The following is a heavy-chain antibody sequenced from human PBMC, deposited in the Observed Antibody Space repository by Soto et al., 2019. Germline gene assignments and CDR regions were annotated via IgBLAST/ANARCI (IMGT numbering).Heavy chain of an antibody. CDR3: ARSYYDFWGGPGHFDY. Sequence: ASVKVSCKASGYTFTSYYLHWVRQAPGQGLEWMGGINPSSGSTDYAQSFQGRVTMTRDTSTSTVSMELGSLISEDTAVYFCARSYYDFWGGPGHFDYWGQGALVTVSS. V-gene: IGHV1-46*03. J-gene: IGHJ4*02. D-gene: IGHD3-3*01. CDR2: INPSSGST. CDR1: GYTFTSYY.